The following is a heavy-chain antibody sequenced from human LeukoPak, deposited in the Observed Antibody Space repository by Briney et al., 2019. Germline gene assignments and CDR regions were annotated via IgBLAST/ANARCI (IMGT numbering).Heavy chain of an antibody. V-gene: IGHV3-74*01. D-gene: IGHD1-26*01. CDR3: ATSLYSGTKLDY. CDR1: GFTYSNYW. Sequence: GGSLRLSCAASGFTYSNYWMHWVRQTPGKGLVWVSRINSDASGTSYADSVKGRFTISRDRAKNTLYLQMNGLRADDAAVYYCATSLYSGTKLDYWGQGTLVTVSS. CDR2: INSDASGT. J-gene: IGHJ4*02.